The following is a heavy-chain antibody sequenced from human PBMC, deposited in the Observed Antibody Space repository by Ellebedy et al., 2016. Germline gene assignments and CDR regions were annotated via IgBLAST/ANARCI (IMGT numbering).Heavy chain of an antibody. CDR3: ARDVGGAGYYDFWSGYPYYYYMDV. D-gene: IGHD3-3*01. CDR1: GFTFSSYG. Sequence: GGSLRLSXAASGFTFSSYGMHWVRQAPGKGLEWVAVISYDGSNKYYAHSVKGRFTISRDNSKNTLYLQMNSLRAEDTAVYYCARDVGGAGYYDFWSGYPYYYYMDVWGKGTTVTVSS. CDR2: ISYDGSNK. J-gene: IGHJ6*03. V-gene: IGHV3-30*03.